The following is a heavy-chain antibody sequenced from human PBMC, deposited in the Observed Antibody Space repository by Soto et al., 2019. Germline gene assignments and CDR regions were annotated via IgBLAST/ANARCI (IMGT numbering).Heavy chain of an antibody. CDR2: ISGSGGST. D-gene: IGHD3-22*01. CDR1: GFTFSSYA. J-gene: IGHJ4*02. Sequence: GGSLELSYAASGFTFSSYAMSWVRQAPGKGLEWVSAISGSGGSTYYADSVKGRFTISRDNSKNTLYLQMNSLRAEDTAVYYCAKEHMIVVVIAQEPLDYWGQGTLVTVSS. CDR3: AKEHMIVVVIAQEPLDY. V-gene: IGHV3-23*01.